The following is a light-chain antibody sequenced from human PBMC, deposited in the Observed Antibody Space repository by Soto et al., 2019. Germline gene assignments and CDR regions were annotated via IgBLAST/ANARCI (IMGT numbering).Light chain of an antibody. Sequence: QSVLTQPASVSGSPGQSITISCTGTSSDIGGYKYVSWYQQHPGKAPKLMIYDVSNRPSGVSNRFSGSKSGNTATLTTSGLRGEDKAEYYGTSYTGDTTYVLGPGTKFPVL. J-gene: IGLJ1*01. CDR1: SSDIGGYKY. CDR3: TSYTGDTTYV. V-gene: IGLV2-14*01. CDR2: DVS.